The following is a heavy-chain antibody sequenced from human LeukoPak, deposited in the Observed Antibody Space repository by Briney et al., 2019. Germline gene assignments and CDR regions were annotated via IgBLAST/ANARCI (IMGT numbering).Heavy chain of an antibody. J-gene: IGHJ3*02. CDR3: ARADIVLVVAVDAFEM. CDR2: INPNSGGR. CDR1: GYTFTGYY. D-gene: IGHD2-15*01. V-gene: IGHV1-2*02. Sequence: ASVKVSCKASGYTFTGYYIHWVRQAPGQGLEWMGWINPNSGGRNFAQKFKGRVTMTRDTSISPAYMELSRLKSDDPAVYYCARADIVLVVAVDAFEMWGQREIVTPSS.